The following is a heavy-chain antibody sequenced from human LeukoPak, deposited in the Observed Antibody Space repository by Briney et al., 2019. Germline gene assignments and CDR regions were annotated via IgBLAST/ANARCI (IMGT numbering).Heavy chain of an antibody. CDR1: GGSISSSSYY. J-gene: IGHJ6*03. D-gene: IGHD3-10*01. V-gene: IGHV4-39*01. Sequence: PSETLSLTCTVSGGSISSSSYYWGWIRQPPGKGLEWIGGIYYSGSTYYNPSLKSRVTISVDTSKNQFSLKLSSVTAADTAVYYCARTKRGNYYYMDVWGKGTTVTVSS. CDR3: ARTKRGNYYYMDV. CDR2: IYYSGST.